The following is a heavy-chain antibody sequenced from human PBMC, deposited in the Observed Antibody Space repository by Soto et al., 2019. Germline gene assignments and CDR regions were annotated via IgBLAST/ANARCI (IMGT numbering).Heavy chain of an antibody. J-gene: IGHJ5*02. V-gene: IGHV4-39*01. Sequence: PSETLSLTCTVSGGSISSYYWGWIRQPPGKGLEWIGSIYYSGSTYYNPSLKSRVTISVDTSKNQFSLKLSSVTAADTAVYYCAKRDSSGYRNWFDPWGQGTLVTVSS. D-gene: IGHD3-22*01. CDR3: AKRDSSGYRNWFDP. CDR2: IYYSGST. CDR1: GGSISSYY.